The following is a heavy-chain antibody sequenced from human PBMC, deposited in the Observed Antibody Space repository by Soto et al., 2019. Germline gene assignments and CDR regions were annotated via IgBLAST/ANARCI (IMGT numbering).Heavy chain of an antibody. Sequence: PSETLSLTCTVSGGSISSSSYYWGWIRQPPGKGLEWIGSIYYSGSTYYNPSLKSRVTISVDTSKNQFSLKLSSVTAADTAVYYCARHGVAALYYFDYWGQGTLVTVSS. CDR2: IYYSGST. D-gene: IGHD6-13*01. J-gene: IGHJ4*02. CDR3: ARHGVAALYYFDY. V-gene: IGHV4-39*01. CDR1: GGSISSSSYY.